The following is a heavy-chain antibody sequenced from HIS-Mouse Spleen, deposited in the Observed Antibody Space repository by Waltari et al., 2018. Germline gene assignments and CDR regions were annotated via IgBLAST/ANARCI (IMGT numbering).Heavy chain of an antibody. CDR2: ISYDGSNK. D-gene: IGHD6-19*01. J-gene: IGHJ3*02. Sequence: QVQLVESGGGVVQPGRSLRLSCAASGFTFRSYAIHWVRQAPGKGLEWVAVISYDGSNKYYADSVKGRFTISRDNSKNTLYLQMNSLRAEDTAVYYCARVNGIAVAGTDAFDIWGQGTMVTVSS. CDR1: GFTFRSYA. V-gene: IGHV3-30-3*01. CDR3: ARVNGIAVAGTDAFDI.